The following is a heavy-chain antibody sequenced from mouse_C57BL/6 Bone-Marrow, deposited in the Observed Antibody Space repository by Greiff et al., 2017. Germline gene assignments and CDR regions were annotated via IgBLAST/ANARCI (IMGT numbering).Heavy chain of an antibody. Sequence: QVQLQQPGAELVRPGSSVKLSCKASGYTFTSYWMDWVKQRPGQGLEWIGNIYPSDSETHYNQKFKDKATLTVDKSSSTAYMQLSSLTSEDSAVYYCARVDYSNPNAMDYWGQGTSVTVSS. CDR3: ARVDYSNPNAMDY. CDR1: GYTFTSYW. D-gene: IGHD2-5*01. CDR2: IYPSDSET. J-gene: IGHJ4*01. V-gene: IGHV1-61*01.